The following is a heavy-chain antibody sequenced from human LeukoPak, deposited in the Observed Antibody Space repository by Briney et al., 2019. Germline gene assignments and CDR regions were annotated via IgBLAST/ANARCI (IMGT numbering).Heavy chain of an antibody. CDR2: INHSGST. Sequence: SETLSLTCTVSGGSISGSRYYWSWIRQPPGKGLEWIGEINHSGSTNYNPSLKSRVTISLDTPKSQFSLKVRYVTAADTAVYYCARGLNDSWTGENYWGQGTLVTVS. V-gene: IGHV4-39*07. J-gene: IGHJ4*02. D-gene: IGHD3-3*01. CDR1: GGSISGSRYY. CDR3: ARGLNDSWTGENY.